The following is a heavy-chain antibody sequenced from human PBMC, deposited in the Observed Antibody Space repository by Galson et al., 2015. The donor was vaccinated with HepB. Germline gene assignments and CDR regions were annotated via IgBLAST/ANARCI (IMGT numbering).Heavy chain of an antibody. CDR3: ARAGMIVVGAFDY. J-gene: IGHJ4*02. CDR1: GFTFSSYA. D-gene: IGHD3-22*01. V-gene: IGHV3-30*04. Sequence: SLRLSCAASGFTFSSYAMHWVRQAPGKGLEWVAVISYDGSNKYYADSVKGRFTISRDNSKNTLYLQMNSLRAEDTAVYYCARAGMIVVGAFDYWGQGTLVTVSS. CDR2: ISYDGSNK.